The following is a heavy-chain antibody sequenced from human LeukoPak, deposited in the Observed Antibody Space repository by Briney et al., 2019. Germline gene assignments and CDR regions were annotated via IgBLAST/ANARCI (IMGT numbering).Heavy chain of an antibody. CDR1: GYTISVFW. V-gene: IGHV3-7*04. CDR3: ARGRDNVY. CDR2: IKEDGSEK. J-gene: IGHJ4*02. D-gene: IGHD5-24*01. Sequence: GGSLRLSCAASGYTISVFWMTWVRQAPGKGLEWVASIKEDGSEKFYVDSVKGRFTISRDNAKKSLYLQMNSLTAEDAAVYYCARGRDNVYWGQGTLVTVSS.